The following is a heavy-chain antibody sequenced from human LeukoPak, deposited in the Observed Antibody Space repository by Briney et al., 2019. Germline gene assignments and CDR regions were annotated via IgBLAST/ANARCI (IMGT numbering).Heavy chain of an antibody. CDR1: GFTFSSYG. V-gene: IGHV3-30*18. CDR2: ISYDGSNK. CDR3: AKEGQLWLHGFDY. D-gene: IGHD5-18*01. Sequence: GGSLRLSCAASGFTFSSYGMHWVRQAPGKGLEWVAVISYDGSNKYYADSVKGRFTISRDNSKNTLYLQMNGLRAEDTAVYYCAKEGQLWLHGFDYWGQGTLVTVSS. J-gene: IGHJ4*02.